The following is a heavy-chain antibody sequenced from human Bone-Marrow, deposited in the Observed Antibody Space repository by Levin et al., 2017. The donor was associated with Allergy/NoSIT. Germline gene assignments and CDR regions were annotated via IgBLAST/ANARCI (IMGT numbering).Heavy chain of an antibody. D-gene: IGHD2-2*01. CDR2: FIPIFGTA. Sequence: EASVKVSCKASGGTFSNNAISWVRQAPGQGLEWMGGFIPIFGTAHYAQKFQGRVTITAGESTSTAYMELSSLRSEDTAMYYCGSPLGYCSTTSCYGGLFDAFDIWGQGTLVIVSS. CDR3: GSPLGYCSTTSCYGGLFDAFDI. J-gene: IGHJ3*02. CDR1: GGTFSNNA. V-gene: IGHV1-69*13.